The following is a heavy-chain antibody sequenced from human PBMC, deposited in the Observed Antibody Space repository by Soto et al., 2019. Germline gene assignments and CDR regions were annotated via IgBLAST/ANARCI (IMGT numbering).Heavy chain of an antibody. V-gene: IGHV4-59*01. J-gene: IGHJ3*01. CDR3: ARDAAGAFDV. CDR2: IHYSGST. Sequence: PSETLSLTCPVGGACISSYYSGWNRQSPGKGLGFIGYIHYSGSTNYNPSLRSRVSISVDMSKNQFSLSLTSVTPADTALYYCARDAAGAFDVWGQGTMVTVSS. CDR1: GACISSYY. D-gene: IGHD6-13*01.